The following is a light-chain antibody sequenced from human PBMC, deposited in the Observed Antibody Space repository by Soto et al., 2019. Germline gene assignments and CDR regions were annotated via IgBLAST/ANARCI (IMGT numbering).Light chain of an antibody. CDR1: QSVSSN. CDR3: QQYNNWPIT. V-gene: IGKV3D-15*01. Sequence: EIVLTQSPATLSVSPGERPTLSCRASQSVSSNLAWYQQRPGHAPRLLLYGASTRDTGIPARFSGSGSGKEFTLTISSLQSEDFSVYYCQQYNNWPITFGQGTRLEIK. J-gene: IGKJ5*01. CDR2: GAS.